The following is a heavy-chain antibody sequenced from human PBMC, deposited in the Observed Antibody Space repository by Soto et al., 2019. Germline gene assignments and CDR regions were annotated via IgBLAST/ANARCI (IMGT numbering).Heavy chain of an antibody. CDR1: GGSFSGYY. CDR3: ASGNSKVSFWSGYNWFDP. J-gene: IGHJ5*02. D-gene: IGHD3-3*01. CDR2: INHSGST. Sequence: PSETLSLTCAVYGGSFSGYYWSWILQPPGKWLEWIGEINHSGSTNYNPSLKSLFTISVDTSKNQFSRKLSSVTAADTAAYYCASGNSKVSFWSGYNWFDPWGQGTLVTVSS. V-gene: IGHV4-34*01.